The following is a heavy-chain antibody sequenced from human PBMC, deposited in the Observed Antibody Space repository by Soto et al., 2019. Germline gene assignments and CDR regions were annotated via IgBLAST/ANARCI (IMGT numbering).Heavy chain of an antibody. D-gene: IGHD6-13*01. J-gene: IGHJ6*02. CDR3: ARDRAAAGILDYYYYYGMDV. V-gene: IGHV7-4-1*01. CDR1: GYTFTSYA. CDR2: INTNTGNP. Sequence: GASVKVSCKASGYTFTSYAMNWVRQAPGQGLEWMGWINTNTGNPTYAQGFTGRFVFSLDTSVSTAYLQVCSLKAEDTAVYYCARDRAAAGILDYYYYYGMDVWGQGTTVTVSS.